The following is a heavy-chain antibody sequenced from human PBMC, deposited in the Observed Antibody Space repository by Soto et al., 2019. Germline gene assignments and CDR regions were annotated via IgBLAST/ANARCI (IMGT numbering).Heavy chain of an antibody. CDR1: GFTFSNYA. Sequence: GGSLRLSCAASGFTFSNYAMNWVRQAPGKGLEWVSAISGSGTGTDYADSVKGRFTISRDNSKNTLYLQMNSLRAEDTAVYYCAKVPLPPYYFDSWGQGTLVTVSS. J-gene: IGHJ4*02. CDR3: AKVPLPPYYFDS. CDR2: ISGSGTGT. V-gene: IGHV3-23*01.